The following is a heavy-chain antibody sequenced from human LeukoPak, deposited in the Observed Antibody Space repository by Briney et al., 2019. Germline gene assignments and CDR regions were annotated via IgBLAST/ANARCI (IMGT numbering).Heavy chain of an antibody. CDR3: ASRDGPQGGFDY. Sequence: ASVKVSCKASGYTFTGYYMHWVRQAPGQGLEWMGWINPNSGGTNYAQKFQGRVTMTRDTSISTAYMELSRLTSDDAAVYYCASRDGPQGGFDYWGQGTLVTVSS. CDR2: INPNSGGT. V-gene: IGHV1-2*02. J-gene: IGHJ4*02. CDR1: GYTFTGYY. D-gene: IGHD5-24*01.